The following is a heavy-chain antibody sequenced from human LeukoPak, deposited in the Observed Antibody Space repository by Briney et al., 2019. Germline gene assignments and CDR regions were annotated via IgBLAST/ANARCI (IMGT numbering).Heavy chain of an antibody. V-gene: IGHV3-23*01. CDR3: AKDGKYDILTGYYHPNFDY. CDR2: ISGSGGST. Sequence: QPGGTLRLSCAASGFTFSSYGMSWVRQAPGKGLEWVSAISGSGGSTYYADSVKGRFTISRDNSKNTLYLQMNSLRAEDTAVYYCAKDGKYDILTGYYHPNFDYWGQGTLVTVSS. D-gene: IGHD3-9*01. J-gene: IGHJ4*02. CDR1: GFTFSSYG.